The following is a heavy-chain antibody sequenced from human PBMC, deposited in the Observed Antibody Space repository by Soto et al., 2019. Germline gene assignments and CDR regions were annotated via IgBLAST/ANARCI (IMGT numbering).Heavy chain of an antibody. J-gene: IGHJ4*02. CDR2: IRGDGGQT. D-gene: IGHD3-9*01. CDR3: ARDVGLDSDDFFAY. CDR1: GFTFTSYG. Sequence: GGSLRLSCTASGFTFTSYGMGWVRQAPGKGLQWVSTIRGDGGQTHYTDSVKGRFSISRDNSKNTVYLQMDSLKAEDTAMYFCARDVGLDSDDFFAYWGQGTQVTVSS. V-gene: IGHV3-23*01.